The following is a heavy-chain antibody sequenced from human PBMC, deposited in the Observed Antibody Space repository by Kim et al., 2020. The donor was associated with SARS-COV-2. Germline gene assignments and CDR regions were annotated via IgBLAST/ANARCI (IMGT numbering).Heavy chain of an antibody. D-gene: IGHD3-22*01. J-gene: IGHJ4*02. CDR3: ARDPRQGYYDSSGNDY. Sequence: SAKGRFTISRDNAKNSLYLQMNNLGAEDTAVYYCARDPRQGYYDSSGNDYWGQGTLVTVSS. V-gene: IGHV3-21*01.